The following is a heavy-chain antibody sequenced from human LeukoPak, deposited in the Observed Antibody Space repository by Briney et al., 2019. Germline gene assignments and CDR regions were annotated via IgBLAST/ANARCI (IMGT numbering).Heavy chain of an antibody. CDR1: GSTFSSYW. J-gene: IGHJ4*02. V-gene: IGHV3-7*01. Sequence: AGGSLRLSCAASGSTFSSYWMSWVRQAPGKGLEWVANIKQDGSEKYYVDSVKGRFTISRDNAKNSLYLQMNSLRAEDTAVYYCARDSSGWYYFDYWGQGTLVTVSP. D-gene: IGHD6-19*01. CDR3: ARDSSGWYYFDY. CDR2: IKQDGSEK.